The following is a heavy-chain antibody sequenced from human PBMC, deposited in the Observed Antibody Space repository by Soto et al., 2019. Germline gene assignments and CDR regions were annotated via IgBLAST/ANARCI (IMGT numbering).Heavy chain of an antibody. Sequence: GGSLRLSCAASGFTFDDYYMSWIRQAPGKGLEWVSYISSSSSYTNYADSVKGRFTISRDNSKNSLYLQMNSLSAEDTAVYYCARVSITIVRGVRLHWFDPWGQGTLVTVSS. D-gene: IGHD3-10*01. V-gene: IGHV3-11*05. CDR1: GFTFDDYY. J-gene: IGHJ5*02. CDR3: ARVSITIVRGVRLHWFDP. CDR2: ISSSSSYT.